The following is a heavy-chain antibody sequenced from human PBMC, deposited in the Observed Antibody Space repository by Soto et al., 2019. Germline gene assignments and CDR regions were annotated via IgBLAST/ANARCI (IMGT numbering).Heavy chain of an antibody. J-gene: IGHJ4*02. V-gene: IGHV3-23*01. CDR3: ATVHSTSRSFDY. Sequence: EVQLLESGGGLVQPGGSLRLSCAASGFTFSMSAMSWVRQAPGKGLEWVSTTGLNGRTTYYADSVKGRFTVSRDNSKNTLHLQMNRLRAEDTAVYYCATVHSTSRSFDYWGQGTLVTVSS. CDR1: GFTFSMSA. D-gene: IGHD2-2*01. CDR2: TGLNGRTT.